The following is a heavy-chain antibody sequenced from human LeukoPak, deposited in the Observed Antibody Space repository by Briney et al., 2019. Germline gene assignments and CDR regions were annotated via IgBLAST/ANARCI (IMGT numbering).Heavy chain of an antibody. Sequence: GASVKVSCKVSGYTLTELSMHWVRQAPGKGLEWMGGFDPEDGETIYAQKFQGRVTMTEDTSTDTAYMELSSRRSEDTAVYYCATPGYCSGTSCSRLGYYYGMDVWGQGTTVTVSS. CDR3: ATPGYCSGTSCSRLGYYYGMDV. V-gene: IGHV1-24*01. J-gene: IGHJ6*02. D-gene: IGHD2-2*03. CDR1: GYTLTELS. CDR2: FDPEDGET.